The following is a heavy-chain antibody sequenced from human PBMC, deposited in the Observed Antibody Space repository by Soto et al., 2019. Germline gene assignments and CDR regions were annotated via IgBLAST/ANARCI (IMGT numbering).Heavy chain of an antibody. V-gene: IGHV4-38-2*01. CDR3: ARGTNGVFDY. J-gene: IGHJ4*02. D-gene: IGHD2-8*01. CDR1: GYSISSGYY. Sequence: SETLSLTCAVSGYSISSGYYWGWIRQPPGKGLEWIGSIYHSGSTYYNPSLKSRVTISVDTSKNQFSLKLSSVTAADTAVYYCARGTNGVFDYWGQGTLVTVSS. CDR2: IYHSGST.